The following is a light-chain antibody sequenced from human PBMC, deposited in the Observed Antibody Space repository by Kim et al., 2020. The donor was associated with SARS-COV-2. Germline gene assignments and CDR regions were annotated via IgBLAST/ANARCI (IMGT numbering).Light chain of an antibody. V-gene: IGLV3-21*04. Sequence: AQGKTARITCGGNNIGSKSVHWYQQKPGQAPVLVIYYDSDRPSGIPERFSGSNAGNTATLTISRVEAGDEADYYCQVWDSSSDHREFGGGTQLTVL. J-gene: IGLJ3*02. CDR2: YDS. CDR3: QVWDSSSDHRE. CDR1: NIGSKS.